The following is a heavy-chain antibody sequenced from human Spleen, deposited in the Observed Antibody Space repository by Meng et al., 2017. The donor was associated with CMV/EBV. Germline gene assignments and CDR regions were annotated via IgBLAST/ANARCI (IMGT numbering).Heavy chain of an antibody. CDR1: GFTFSDYY. Sequence: GGSLRLSCAASGFTFSDYYMSWIRQAPGKGLEWISYIRRSGTSTYYGESVKGRFTISRDDAKNSLYLQMNSLRAEDTAIYYCAKDLRPCGADCSGSAFDIWGQGTMVTVSS. D-gene: IGHD2-21*01. CDR2: IRRSGTST. CDR3: AKDLRPCGADCSGSAFDI. V-gene: IGHV3-11*04. J-gene: IGHJ3*02.